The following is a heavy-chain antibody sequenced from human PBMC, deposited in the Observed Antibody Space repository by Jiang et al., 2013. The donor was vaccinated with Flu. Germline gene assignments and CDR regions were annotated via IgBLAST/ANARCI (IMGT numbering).Heavy chain of an antibody. Sequence: LLKPSETLSLTCTVSGGSISSSSYYWGWIRQPPGKGLEWIGSIYYSGSTYYNPSLKSRVTISVDTSKNQFSLKLSSVTAADTAVYYCARRPRRGVTTIYYWFDPWGQGTLVTVSS. D-gene: IGHD2-21*02. J-gene: IGHJ5*02. V-gene: IGHV4-39*01. CDR2: IYYSGST. CDR3: ARRPRRGVTTIYYWFDP. CDR1: GGSISSSSYY.